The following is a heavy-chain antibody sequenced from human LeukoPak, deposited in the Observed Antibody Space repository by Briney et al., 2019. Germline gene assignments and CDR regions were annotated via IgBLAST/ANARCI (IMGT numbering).Heavy chain of an antibody. CDR3: ARAFSQEYSSSSGAFDI. CDR1: HYTFTRYV. CDR2: IRAFNVNT. D-gene: IGHD6-6*01. V-gene: IGHV1-18*01. Sequence: APLKVSCKASHYTFTRYVLSWVRHAPGQGREWSGWIRAFNVNTHYAQKLQGTVTMTTDTSTSTAYMELSSLRSEDTAVYYCARAFSQEYSSSSGAFDIWGQGTMVTVSS. J-gene: IGHJ3*02.